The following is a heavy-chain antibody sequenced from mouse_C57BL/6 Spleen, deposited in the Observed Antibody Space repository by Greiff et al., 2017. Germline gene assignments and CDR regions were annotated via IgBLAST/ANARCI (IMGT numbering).Heavy chain of an antibody. V-gene: IGHV1-42*01. CDR3: ANYYGSSYGWYFDV. J-gene: IGHJ1*03. CDR1: GYSFTGYY. CDR2: INPSTGGT. Sequence: EVQLQESGPELVKPGASVKISCKASGYSFTGYYMNWVKQSPEKSLEWIGEINPSTGGTTSNQKFKAKATLTVDKSSSTAYMQLKSLTSEDSAVYYCANYYGSSYGWYFDVWGTGTTVTVSS. D-gene: IGHD1-1*01.